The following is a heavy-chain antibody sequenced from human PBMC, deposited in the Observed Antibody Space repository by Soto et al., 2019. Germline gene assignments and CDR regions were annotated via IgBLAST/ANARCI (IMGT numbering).Heavy chain of an antibody. Sequence: ASVKVSCKASGYTFSTYDINWVRQASGQGLEWMGWMNPNSGNTGYAQKFQGRVTMTRNTSLSSAYMELSSLRYEETAVYYCARAAHLGYCVNGVCPPPYDYYMDVWGKGTTVTVSS. CDR2: MNPNSGNT. V-gene: IGHV1-8*01. J-gene: IGHJ6*03. D-gene: IGHD2-8*01. CDR1: GYTFSTYD. CDR3: ARAAHLGYCVNGVCPPPYDYYMDV.